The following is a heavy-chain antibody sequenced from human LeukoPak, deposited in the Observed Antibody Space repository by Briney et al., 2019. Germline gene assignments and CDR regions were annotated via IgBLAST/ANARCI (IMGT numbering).Heavy chain of an antibody. Sequence: SETLSLTCAVYGGSFSGCYWSWIRQPPGKGLEWIGEINHSGSTNYNPSLKSRVTISVDTSKNQFSLKLSSVTAADTAVYYCARGGPYQELDYWGQGTLVTVSS. D-gene: IGHD2-2*01. CDR3: ARGGPYQELDY. CDR2: INHSGST. J-gene: IGHJ4*02. V-gene: IGHV4-34*01. CDR1: GGSFSGCY.